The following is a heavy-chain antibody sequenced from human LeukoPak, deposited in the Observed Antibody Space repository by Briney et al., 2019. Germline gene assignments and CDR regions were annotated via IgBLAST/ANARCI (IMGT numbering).Heavy chain of an antibody. D-gene: IGHD6-19*01. CDR2: IYYSGST. J-gene: IGHJ1*01. Sequence: SETLSLVCIVSGASSSSSSDYWGWIRQPPGKGLEWIGSIYYSGSTYYNPSLKSRVTMSVDTSKNQLSLKLSYVTAADTAVYFCARHGSGWRVREHFQNCGQATLVTVSS. CDR3: ARHGSGWRVREHFQN. V-gene: IGHV4-39*01. CDR1: GASSSSSSDY.